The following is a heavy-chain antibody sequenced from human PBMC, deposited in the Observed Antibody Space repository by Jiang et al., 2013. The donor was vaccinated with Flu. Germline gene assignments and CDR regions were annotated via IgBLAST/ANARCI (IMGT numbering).Heavy chain of an antibody. CDR1: GYTFTGYY. J-gene: IGHJ4*02. CDR2: INSNTGGT. CDR3: TREDY. V-gene: IGHV1-2*02. Sequence: GAEVKKPGASVKVSCKTSGYTFTGYYLHWVRQAPGQGLEWMGWINSNTGGTNYAQKFQGRVTVTRDTSVSTAYMELNSLTSDDTAVYYCTREDYWGQGTLVTVSS.